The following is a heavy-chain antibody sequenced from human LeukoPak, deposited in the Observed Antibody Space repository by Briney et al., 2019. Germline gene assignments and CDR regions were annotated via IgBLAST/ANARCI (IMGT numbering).Heavy chain of an antibody. Sequence: GGSLRLSCAASGFTFSSYSMNWVRQAPGKGLEWVSSISSSSSYIYYADSVKGRFTISRDNAKNSLYLQMNSLRAEDTAMYYCARDSVVNWFDPWGQGTLVTVSS. CDR2: ISSSSSYI. J-gene: IGHJ5*02. CDR1: GFTFSSYS. D-gene: IGHD3-22*01. V-gene: IGHV3-21*01. CDR3: ARDSVVNWFDP.